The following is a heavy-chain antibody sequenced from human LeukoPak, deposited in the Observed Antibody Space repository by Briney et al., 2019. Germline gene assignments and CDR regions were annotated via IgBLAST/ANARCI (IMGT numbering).Heavy chain of an antibody. CDR3: AAVVGATFRIDY. CDR1: GFTFTSSA. D-gene: IGHD1-26*01. J-gene: IGHJ4*02. Sequence: GTSVKASCKASGFTFTSSAMQWVRQARGQRLEWIGWIVVGSGNTNYAQMFQERVTITRDMSTSTAYMELSSLRSEDTAVYYCAAVVGATFRIDYWGQGTLVTVSS. CDR2: IVVGSGNT. V-gene: IGHV1-58*02.